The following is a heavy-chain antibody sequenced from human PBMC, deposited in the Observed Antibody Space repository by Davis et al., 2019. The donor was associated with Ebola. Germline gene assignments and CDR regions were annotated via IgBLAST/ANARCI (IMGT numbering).Heavy chain of an antibody. Sequence: ASVKVSCKASGYTFTSYGISWVRQAPGQGLEWMGWISAYNGNTNYAQKLQGRVTMTTDTSTSTAYMELSSLRSEDTAVYYCARVDSSSWFNWFDPWGQGTLVTVSS. D-gene: IGHD6-13*01. CDR2: ISAYNGNT. J-gene: IGHJ5*02. CDR3: ARVDSSSWFNWFDP. CDR1: GYTFTSYG. V-gene: IGHV1-18*04.